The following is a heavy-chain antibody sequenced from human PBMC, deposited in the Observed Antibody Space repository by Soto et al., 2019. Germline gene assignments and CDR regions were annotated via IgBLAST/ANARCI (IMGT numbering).Heavy chain of an antibody. J-gene: IGHJ6*02. Sequence: QVQLVESGGGVVQPGRSLRLSCAASGFAFNNYSMHWVRQAPGKGLEWVAIMSMDGSNKYYADSVKGRFTISRDNSKGILYLQMSSLRPEDTAMYFCARDRVPYVYFYYGMDVWGQGATVTVSS. CDR3: ARDRVPYVYFYYGMDV. CDR1: GFAFNNYS. D-gene: IGHD3-10*02. CDR2: MSMDGSNK. V-gene: IGHV3-30-3*01.